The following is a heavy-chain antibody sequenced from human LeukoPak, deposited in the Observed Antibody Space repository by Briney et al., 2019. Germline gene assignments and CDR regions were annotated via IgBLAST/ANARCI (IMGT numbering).Heavy chain of an antibody. Sequence: GASVKVSCKASGDTFTAYYMHWVRQAPGQGLEWMGWINPNSGGTNYAQKFQGRVTMTRDTSISTGYMELSRLRSDDTAVYYCARDNSGWYLAYWGQGTLVTVSS. D-gene: IGHD6-19*01. V-gene: IGHV1-2*02. CDR1: GDTFTAYY. J-gene: IGHJ4*02. CDR3: ARDNSGWYLAY. CDR2: INPNSGGT.